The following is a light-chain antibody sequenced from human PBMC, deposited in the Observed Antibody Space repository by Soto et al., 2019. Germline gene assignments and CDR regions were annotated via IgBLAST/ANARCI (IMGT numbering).Light chain of an antibody. CDR2: KAS. Sequence: DIQMTQSPSTLSASVGDRVTITCRASQTISTWLAWYQQKPGKAPKLLIYKASSLASGVPSRFRGSESGTEFTLTISSLQPDDFATYYCQQYTSYSWTFGQGTKIEIK. CDR1: QTISTW. J-gene: IGKJ1*01. V-gene: IGKV1-5*03. CDR3: QQYTSYSWT.